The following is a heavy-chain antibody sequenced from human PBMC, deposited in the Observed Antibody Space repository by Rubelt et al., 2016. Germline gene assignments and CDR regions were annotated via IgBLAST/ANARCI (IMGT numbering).Heavy chain of an antibody. CDR3: ARDLNGDILSA. CDR2: IVYSGDSQ. CDR1: GFTFTTAG. J-gene: IGHJ5*02. Sequence: EVQLVESGGGLVKPGGSLKLSCAASGFTFTTAGMTWIRQAPGKGLEWVSTIVYSGDSQYYADSVKGRFTISRDNTRNSLFLQMNSLSADDTAIYYCARDLNGDILSAWGQGTLVAVAS. V-gene: IGHV3-21*01. D-gene: IGHD2-15*01.